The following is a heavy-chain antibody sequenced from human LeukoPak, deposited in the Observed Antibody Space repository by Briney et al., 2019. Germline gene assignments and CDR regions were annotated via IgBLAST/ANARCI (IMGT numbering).Heavy chain of an antibody. Sequence: PSETLSLTCTVSGDSISSYYWSWIRQPPGKGLEWIGFISYSGSTNYNPSLKSRVTMSVDTSKNQFSVRLTSVTAADTAVYYCARGSSAWPARFDYWGQGTLVTLSS. D-gene: IGHD6-25*01. J-gene: IGHJ4*02. CDR3: ARGSSAWPARFDY. CDR1: GDSISSYY. V-gene: IGHV4-59*01. CDR2: ISYSGST.